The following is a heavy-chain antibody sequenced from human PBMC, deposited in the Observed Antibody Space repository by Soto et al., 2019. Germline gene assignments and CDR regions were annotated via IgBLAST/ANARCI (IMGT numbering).Heavy chain of an antibody. CDR2: IWYDGSNK. D-gene: IGHD3-10*01. CDR1: GFTFSSYG. Sequence: QVQLVESGGGVVQPGRSLRLSCAASGFTFSSYGMHWVRQAPGKGLEWVAVIWYDGSNKYYADSVKGRFTISRDNSKNPLYLERTSLRAEGTAEYYCARAGGELLWLGDPDGAPCWFDPWGRGTLVSVSS. V-gene: IGHV3-33*01. CDR3: ARAGGELLWLGDPDGAPCWFDP. J-gene: IGHJ5*02.